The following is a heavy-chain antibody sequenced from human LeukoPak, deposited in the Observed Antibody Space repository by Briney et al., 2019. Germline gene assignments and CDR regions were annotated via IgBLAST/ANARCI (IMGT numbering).Heavy chain of an antibody. D-gene: IGHD3-3*01. CDR2: INHSGST. Sequence: SETLSLTCAVYGGSFSGYYWSWILQPPGKGLEWIGEINHSGSTNYNPSLKSRVTISVDTSKNQFSLKLSSVTAADTAVYYCARGSYRKALITIFGVGTFDYWGQGTLVTVSS. J-gene: IGHJ4*02. V-gene: IGHV4-34*01. CDR1: GGSFSGYY. CDR3: ARGSYRKALITIFGVGTFDY.